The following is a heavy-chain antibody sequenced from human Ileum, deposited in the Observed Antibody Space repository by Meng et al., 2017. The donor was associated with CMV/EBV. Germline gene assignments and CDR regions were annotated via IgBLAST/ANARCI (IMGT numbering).Heavy chain of an antibody. J-gene: IGHJ5*02. Sequence: SAFSLSSSGVGVSWIRQPPGKALEWLALTYWNGKKHYSPSLKSRLTITEDTSKNQVVLTVTNMDPVDTGTYYCAHEGGAYRRGNWFEPWGRGTLVTVSS. CDR1: AFSLSSSGVG. D-gene: IGHD3-16*01. V-gene: IGHV2-5*01. CDR3: AHEGGAYRRGNWFEP. CDR2: TYWNGKK.